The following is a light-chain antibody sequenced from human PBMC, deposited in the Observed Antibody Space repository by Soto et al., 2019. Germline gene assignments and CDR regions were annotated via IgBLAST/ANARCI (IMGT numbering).Light chain of an antibody. CDR3: LQDYNYPWT. CDR1: QGIRND. CDR2: AAS. Sequence: IQMTQSPSSLSASVGDRVTITCRASQGIRNDLGWYQQKPGKAPKLLIYAASSLQSGVPSRFSGSGSGTDFTLTIISLQTEDFSTYSCLQDYNYPWTFGQGNKVDI. J-gene: IGKJ1*01. V-gene: IGKV1-6*01.